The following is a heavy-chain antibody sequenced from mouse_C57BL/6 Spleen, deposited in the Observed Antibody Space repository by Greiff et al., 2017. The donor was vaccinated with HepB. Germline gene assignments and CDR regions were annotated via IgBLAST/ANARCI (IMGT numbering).Heavy chain of an antibody. CDR1: GYTFTDYY. D-gene: IGHD3-1*01. Sequence: VQLQQSGAELVRPGASVKLSCKASGYTFTDYYINWVKQRPGQGLEWIARIYPGSGNTYYNEKFKGKATLTAEKSSSTAYMQLSSLTSEDSAVYFCARGLDYFDYWGQGTTLTVSS. V-gene: IGHV1-76*01. CDR3: ARGLDYFDY. J-gene: IGHJ2*01. CDR2: IYPGSGNT.